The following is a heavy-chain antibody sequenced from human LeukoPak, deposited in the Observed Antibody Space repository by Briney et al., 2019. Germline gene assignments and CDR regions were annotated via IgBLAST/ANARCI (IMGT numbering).Heavy chain of an antibody. CDR1: GYTFTTYG. V-gene: IGHV1-18*01. J-gene: IGHJ4*02. D-gene: IGHD3-10*01. CDR3: ARERRYYASGSYSDY. CDR2: ISAYNGNT. Sequence: AAVKVSCKASGYTFTTYGISWVRQAPGQGLEWMGWISAYNGNTNYAQKLQGRVTLPTDTSTSTAYMELRSLRSDDTAVYYCARERRYYASGSYSDYWGQGTLVTVSS.